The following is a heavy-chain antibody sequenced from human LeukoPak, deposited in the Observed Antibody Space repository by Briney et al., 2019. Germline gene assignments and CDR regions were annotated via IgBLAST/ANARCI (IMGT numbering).Heavy chain of an antibody. V-gene: IGHV4-34*01. CDR1: GFTFSSYA. CDR3: ARNRWGITMVRGVSLDY. Sequence: GSLRLSCAASGFTFSSYAMSWVRQPPGKGLEWIGEINHSGSTNYNPSLKSRVTISVDTSKNQFSLKLSSVTAADTAVYYCARNRWGITMVRGVSLDYWGQGTLVTVSS. CDR2: INHSGST. D-gene: IGHD3-10*01. J-gene: IGHJ4*02.